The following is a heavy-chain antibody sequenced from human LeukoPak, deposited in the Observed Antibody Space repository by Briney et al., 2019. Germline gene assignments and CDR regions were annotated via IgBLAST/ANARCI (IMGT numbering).Heavy chain of an antibody. Sequence: GGALRLSCAASGFTFSSYAMSWVRQAPGKGLEWVSSISSTSSYIYHADSVKGRFTISRDNAKNSLYLQMNSLRVEDTAVYYCARFDSSGGYWGQGTLVTVSS. D-gene: IGHD3-22*01. CDR3: ARFDSSGGY. CDR1: GFTFSSYA. CDR2: ISSTSSYI. V-gene: IGHV3-21*01. J-gene: IGHJ4*02.